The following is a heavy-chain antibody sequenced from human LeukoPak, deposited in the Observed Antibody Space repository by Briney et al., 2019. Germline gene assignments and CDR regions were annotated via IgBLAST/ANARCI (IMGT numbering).Heavy chain of an antibody. D-gene: IGHD6-6*01. V-gene: IGHV3-9*01. CDR1: GFTFDDHS. Sequence: GRSLRLSCVVSGFTFDDHSMHWVRQAPGKGLEWVSGISWSGGTLGYADSVKGRFTISRDNSKNSLYLQMNSLRAEDTALYYCAKTARGSDYMDVWGKGTTVTVSS. CDR3: AKTARGSDYMDV. CDR2: ISWSGGTL. J-gene: IGHJ6*03.